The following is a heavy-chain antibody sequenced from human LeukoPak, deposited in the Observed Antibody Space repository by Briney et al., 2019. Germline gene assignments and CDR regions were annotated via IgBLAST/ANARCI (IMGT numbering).Heavy chain of an antibody. V-gene: IGHV4-4*07. CDR1: GGSMNTYY. CDR3: AREIDQGNSYGHVLGI. J-gene: IGHJ4*02. D-gene: IGHD5-18*01. Sequence: PSETLSVTCTVSGGSMNTYYWTWIRQTAGGGLEWLGRVHTSVGPAYNPSLRSRLTVSADTSKNQVSLKLTSVRAADTAVYFCAREIDQGNSYGHVLGIWGQGISVIVSS. CDR2: VHTSVGP.